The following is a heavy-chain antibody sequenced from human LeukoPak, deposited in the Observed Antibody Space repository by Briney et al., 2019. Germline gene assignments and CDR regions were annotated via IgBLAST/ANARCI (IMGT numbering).Heavy chain of an antibody. D-gene: IGHD6-19*01. CDR2: ISSSGSTI. CDR3: ARESSGWVDY. Sequence: GGSLTLSCAVSGFTFSDYYMSWIRQAPGKGLEWVSYISSSGSTIYYAHSVKGGSTISRDNAKNSLYLQMNSLRAEDTAVYYCARESSGWVDYWGQGTLVTVSS. CDR1: GFTFSDYY. J-gene: IGHJ4*02. V-gene: IGHV3-11*01.